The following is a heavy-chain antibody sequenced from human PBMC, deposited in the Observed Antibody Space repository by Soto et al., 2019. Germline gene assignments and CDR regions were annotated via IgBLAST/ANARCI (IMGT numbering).Heavy chain of an antibody. CDR3: AREKVGTTFFDN. CDR1: GFAISRGCY. V-gene: IGHV4-38-2*02. CDR2: IYPSVSS. D-gene: IGHD1-1*01. J-gene: IGHJ4*02. Sequence: SETLSLTCIVSGFAISRGCYWGCFRQPPGKGLEWIGSIYPSVSSYHNPSLETRVRLSIDTSKNQFTLNLTSVTAADTALYYCAREKVGTTFFDNWGQGIQVTVSS.